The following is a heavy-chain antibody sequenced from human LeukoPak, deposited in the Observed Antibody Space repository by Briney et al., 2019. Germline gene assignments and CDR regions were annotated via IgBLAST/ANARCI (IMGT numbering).Heavy chain of an antibody. CDR3: AELGITMIGGV. D-gene: IGHD3-10*02. CDR1: GFTFSTYG. J-gene: IGHJ6*04. Sequence: GGSLRLSCAVSGFTFSTYGIHWVRQAPGKGLEWVAIISYDGSDKYYADSVKGRFTISRDNAKNSLYLQMNSLRAEDTAVYYCAELGITMIGGVWGKGTTVTISS. CDR2: ISYDGSDK. V-gene: IGHV3-30*04.